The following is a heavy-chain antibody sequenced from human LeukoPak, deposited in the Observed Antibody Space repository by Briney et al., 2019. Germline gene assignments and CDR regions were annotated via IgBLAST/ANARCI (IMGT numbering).Heavy chain of an antibody. J-gene: IGHJ4*02. Sequence: PGGSLRLSCAASGFSVSSKYMSWVRQAPGPGLEWVSVLYTAGDTYYADSVKGRFTISRDNSKNTLSLQMNSLRPDDTALYYCAGGQMFTSGGFESWGQGTLVTVSS. CDR1: GFSVSSKY. V-gene: IGHV3-53*01. CDR3: AGGQMFTSGGFES. D-gene: IGHD6-19*01. CDR2: LYTAGDT.